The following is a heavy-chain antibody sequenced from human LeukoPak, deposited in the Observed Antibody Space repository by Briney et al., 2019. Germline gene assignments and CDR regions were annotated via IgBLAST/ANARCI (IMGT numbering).Heavy chain of an antibody. CDR1: GFTFSSSA. V-gene: IGHV3-23*01. Sequence: GGSLRLSCAASGFTFSSSAMSWVRQVPGKGLEWVSGISASGGSTSYADSVRGRFTISRDNSKNTLYVQMNSLRDEDTAVCYCAKDQRWESPHYLDSWGQGTLVTVSS. CDR2: ISASGGST. CDR3: AKDQRWESPHYLDS. J-gene: IGHJ4*02. D-gene: IGHD1-26*01.